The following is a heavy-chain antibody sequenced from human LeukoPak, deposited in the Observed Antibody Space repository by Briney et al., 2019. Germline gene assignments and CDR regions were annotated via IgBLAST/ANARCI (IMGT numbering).Heavy chain of an antibody. D-gene: IGHD2-15*01. CDR1: GGSISSGDYY. J-gene: IGHJ5*02. CDR3: ARRGGCTSGACYSGDWFDP. CDR2: IYYSGST. V-gene: IGHV4-30-4*08. Sequence: PSETLSLTCTVSGGSISSGDYYWSWIRQPPGKGLEWIGYIYYSGSTYYNPSLKSRVTISVDTSKNQFSLKLSSVTAADTAVYYCARRGGCTSGACYSGDWFDPWGQGTLVTVSS.